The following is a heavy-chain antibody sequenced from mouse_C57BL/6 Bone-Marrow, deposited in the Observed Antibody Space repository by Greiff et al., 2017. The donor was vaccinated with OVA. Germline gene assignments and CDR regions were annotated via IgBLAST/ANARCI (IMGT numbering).Heavy chain of an antibody. J-gene: IGHJ3*01. D-gene: IGHD1-1*01. CDR3: APLLPFAY. V-gene: IGHV1-81*01. CDR1: GYTFTSYG. CDR2: IYPRSGNT. Sequence: QVQLKQSGAELARPGASVKLSCKASGYTFTSYGISWVKQRTGQGLEWIGEIYPRSGNTYYNEKFKGKATLTADKSSSTADMELLSLTSEDSAVYFCAPLLPFAYWGQGTLVTVSA.